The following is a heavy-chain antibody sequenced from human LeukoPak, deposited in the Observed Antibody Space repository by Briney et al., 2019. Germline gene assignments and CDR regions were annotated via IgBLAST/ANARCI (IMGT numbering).Heavy chain of an antibody. CDR3: ARVSVTGTTGLSPYYFDY. J-gene: IGHJ4*02. CDR2: INHSGST. CDR1: GGSFSGYY. Sequence: SETLSLTCALYGGSFSGYYWSWIRQPPGKGLEWIGEINHSGSTNYNPSLKSRVTISVDTSKNQFSLKLSSVTAADTAVYYCARVSVTGTTGLSPYYFDYWGQGTLVTVSS. V-gene: IGHV4-34*01. D-gene: IGHD1-7*01.